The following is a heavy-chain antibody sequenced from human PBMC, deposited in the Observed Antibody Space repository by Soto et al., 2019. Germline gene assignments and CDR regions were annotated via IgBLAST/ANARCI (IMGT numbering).Heavy chain of an antibody. CDR1: GFTFSSYS. CDR3: ARSRGSYHAFDI. D-gene: IGHD1-26*01. CDR2: IGTAGDP. Sequence: PGGSLRLSCAASGFTFSSYSMNWVRQATGRGLEWVSAIGTAGDPYYPGSVKGRFTISRENAKNSLYLQMNSLRAGDTAVYYCARSRGSYHAFDIWGQGTMVTVSS. V-gene: IGHV3-13*05. J-gene: IGHJ3*02.